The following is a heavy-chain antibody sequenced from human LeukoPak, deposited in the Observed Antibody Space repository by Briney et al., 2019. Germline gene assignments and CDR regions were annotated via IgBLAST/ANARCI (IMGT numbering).Heavy chain of an antibody. CDR1: GYTFTGYY. V-gene: IGHV1-2*06. Sequence: ASVKVSCKASGYTFTGYYMHWVRQAPGQGLEWMGRINPNSGGTNYAQKLQGRVTMTTDTSTSTAYMELRSLRSDDTAVYYCARGTGYWDYYYYGMDVWGQGTTVTVS. D-gene: IGHD3/OR15-3a*01. CDR2: INPNSGGT. J-gene: IGHJ6*02. CDR3: ARGTGYWDYYYYGMDV.